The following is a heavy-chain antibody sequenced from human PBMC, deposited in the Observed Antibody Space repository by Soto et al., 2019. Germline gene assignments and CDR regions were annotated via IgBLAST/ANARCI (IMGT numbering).Heavy chain of an antibody. Sequence: EVQLVESGGGLVKPGGSLRLSCAASGFTFSNAWMSWVRQAPGKGLEWVGRIKSKTNGGTTDYAAPVKGRFTISRDDSKTTLYLQMTSLKTDDTAVYYCTTDPPYCGGDCSHPFDYWGQGTLVTVSS. CDR3: TTDPPYCGGDCSHPFDY. J-gene: IGHJ4*02. V-gene: IGHV3-15*01. D-gene: IGHD2-21*02. CDR2: IKSKTNGGTT. CDR1: GFTFSNAW.